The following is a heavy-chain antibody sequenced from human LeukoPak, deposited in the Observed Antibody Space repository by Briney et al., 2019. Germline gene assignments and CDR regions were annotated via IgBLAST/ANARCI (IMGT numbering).Heavy chain of an antibody. J-gene: IGHJ4*02. V-gene: IGHV4-59*01. CDR1: GASISGYY. CDR3: AGGEEWDKGCAGY. CDR2: IHNSGSS. Sequence: PSETLSLTCTVSGASISGYYWSWIRQPPGKGLERIGYIHNSGSSNSNPSLKSRVTISVDTSNRQFSLRLTSVTAADTAMYYCAGGEEWDKGCAGYWGQGTLITVSS. D-gene: IGHD1-26*01.